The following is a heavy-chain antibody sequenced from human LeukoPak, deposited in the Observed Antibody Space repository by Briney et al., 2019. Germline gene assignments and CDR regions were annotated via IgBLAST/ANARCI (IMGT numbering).Heavy chain of an antibody. CDR1: GFTFSSYA. Sequence: PGGSLRLSCAASGFTFSSYAMHWVRQAPGKGLEYVSAISSNGGSTYYANSVKGRFTISRDNAKNSLYLQMNSLRAEDTAVYYCARLGSGWYYFDYWGQGTLVTVSS. D-gene: IGHD6-19*01. V-gene: IGHV3-64*01. J-gene: IGHJ4*02. CDR3: ARLGSGWYYFDY. CDR2: ISSNGGST.